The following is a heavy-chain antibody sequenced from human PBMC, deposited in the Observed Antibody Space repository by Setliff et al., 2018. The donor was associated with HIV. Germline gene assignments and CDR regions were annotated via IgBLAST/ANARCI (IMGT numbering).Heavy chain of an antibody. J-gene: IGHJ4*02. V-gene: IGHV1-46*01. CDR3: ARAYYDSVWGSHRYRFYYFDY. CDR2: INPSGGST. Sequence: VASVKVSCKASGYTFTSYYMHWVRQAPAQGLEWMGIINPSGGSTSYAQKFQGRVTMTRDTSTSTVYMDLSSLRSEDTAVYYCARAYYDSVWGSHRYRFYYFDYWGQGSLVTVSS. CDR1: GYTFTSYY. D-gene: IGHD3-16*02.